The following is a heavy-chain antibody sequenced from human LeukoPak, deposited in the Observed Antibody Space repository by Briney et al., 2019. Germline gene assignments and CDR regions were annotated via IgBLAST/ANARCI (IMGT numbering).Heavy chain of an antibody. CDR1: GGSFSGHY. CDR3: ARGRTGAAALDF. CDR2: STHSGST. D-gene: IGHD2-2*01. J-gene: IGHJ4*02. V-gene: IGHV4-34*01. Sequence: SETLSLTCAVYGGSFSGHYWTWIRQPPGKGLEWIGESTHSGSTNYNPSLMSRVTISVDTSKNQFSLKLTSVTAADTAVYHCARGRTGAAALDFWGQGTLVTVSS.